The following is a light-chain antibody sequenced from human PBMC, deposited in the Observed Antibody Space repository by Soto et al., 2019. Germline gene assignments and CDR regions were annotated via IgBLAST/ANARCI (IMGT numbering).Light chain of an antibody. J-gene: IGLJ3*02. CDR2: DVS. CDR3: CSYAGGYTWV. V-gene: IGLV2-11*01. Sequence: QSALTQPRSVSGSPGQSVTISCTGTSSDVGGYNYVSWYQQHPGKAPKLMIYDVSKRPSGVTDRFSGSKSGNTASLTISGLQAEDEADYYCCSYAGGYTWVFGGGTKLTVL. CDR1: SSDVGGYNY.